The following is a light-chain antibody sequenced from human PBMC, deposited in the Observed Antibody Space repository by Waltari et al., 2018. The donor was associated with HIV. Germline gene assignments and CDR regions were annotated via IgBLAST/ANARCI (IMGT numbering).Light chain of an antibody. CDR3: QQLNSDPFT. CDR1: QDISNN. Sequence: DIQLTQSPSFLSASVRDRVTITCRASQDISNNLAWYQQKPGTVPKLLIYAASSLQSGVPSRFSGSGSETEFTLTITSLQPDDFATYYCQQLNSDPFTFGPGTKVDIK. V-gene: IGKV1-9*01. J-gene: IGKJ3*01. CDR2: AAS.